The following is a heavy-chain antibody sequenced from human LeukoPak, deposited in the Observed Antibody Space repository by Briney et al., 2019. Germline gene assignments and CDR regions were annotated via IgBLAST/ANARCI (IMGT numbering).Heavy chain of an antibody. J-gene: IGHJ4*02. D-gene: IGHD6-13*01. CDR3: ARQIASAGTAGFDF. CDR2: IYYSGST. V-gene: IGHV4-39*07. CDR1: GGSISSSSYY. Sequence: SETLSLTCTVSGGSISSSSYYWGWIRQPPGKGLEWIGSIYYSGSTNYNPSLKSRVTMSVDTSKNQFSLRLRSVTAADTAVYYCARQIASAGTAGFDFWGQGALVTVPS.